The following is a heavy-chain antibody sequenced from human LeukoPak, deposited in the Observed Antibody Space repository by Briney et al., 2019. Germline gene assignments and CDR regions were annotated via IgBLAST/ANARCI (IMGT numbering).Heavy chain of an antibody. Sequence: PGGSLRLSCAASGFTFSSYGMHWVRQAPGKGLEWVAVIWYDGSNKYYADSVKGRFTISRDNSKNTLYLQMNSLRAEDTAVYYCARDELEVAEFSLFDYWGQGTLVTVPS. V-gene: IGHV3-33*01. J-gene: IGHJ4*02. CDR1: GFTFSSYG. CDR3: ARDELEVAEFSLFDY. D-gene: IGHD6-19*01. CDR2: IWYDGSNK.